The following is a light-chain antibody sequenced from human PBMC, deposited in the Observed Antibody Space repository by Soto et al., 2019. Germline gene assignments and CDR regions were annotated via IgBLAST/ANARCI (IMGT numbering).Light chain of an antibody. CDR3: CSYAGSSTVV. V-gene: IGLV2-23*02. CDR1: SSDVGGQNA. CDR2: DVS. Sequence: QSALTQPASVSGSPGQSITISCTGTSSDVGGQNAVSWYQQHPGKAPKFMIYDVSKRPTGVSSRFSGSKSGNTASLTISGRQAKDEADYYCCSYAGSSTVVFGGGTKLTVL. J-gene: IGLJ2*01.